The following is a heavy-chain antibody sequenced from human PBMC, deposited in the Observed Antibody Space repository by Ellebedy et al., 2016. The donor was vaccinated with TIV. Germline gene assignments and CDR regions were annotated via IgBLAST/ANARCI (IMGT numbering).Heavy chain of an antibody. V-gene: IGHV1-3*01. CDR2: INAGNGLT. Sequence: AASVKVSCKASGYTFTSYAMHWVRQAPGQRLEWMRWINAGNGLTRYSQKFQGRVTITRDTSASTAYMELSSLRSEDTAVYYCARSAAGTVDYWGQGTQVTVSS. CDR3: ARSAAGTVDY. CDR1: GYTFTSYA. J-gene: IGHJ4*02. D-gene: IGHD6-13*01.